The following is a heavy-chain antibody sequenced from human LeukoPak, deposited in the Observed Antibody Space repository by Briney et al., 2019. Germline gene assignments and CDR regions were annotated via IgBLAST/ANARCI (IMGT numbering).Heavy chain of an antibody. CDR2: INHSGST. Sequence: SETLSLTCTVSGGSISGYYWSWIRQPPGKGLEWIGEINHSGSTNYNPSLKGRVTISVDTSKNQFSLKLSSVTAADTAVYYCARLTMIVGGLDYWGQGTLVTVSS. J-gene: IGHJ4*02. V-gene: IGHV4-34*01. D-gene: IGHD3-22*01. CDR3: ARLTMIVGGLDY. CDR1: GGSISGYY.